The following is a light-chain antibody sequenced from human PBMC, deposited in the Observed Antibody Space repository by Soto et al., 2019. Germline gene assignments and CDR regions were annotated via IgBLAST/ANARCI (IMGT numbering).Light chain of an antibody. CDR3: HQYSSSLWT. CDR2: GAS. CDR1: QSISSSY. V-gene: IGKV3-20*01. J-gene: IGKJ1*01. Sequence: EIVLTQSPGTLSLSPGERATLSCRASQSISSSYLAWYQQKPGQAPRLLVYGASSRPTSIPDRFSGSGSGTDFTLAISRLEPEDFALYYCHQYSSSLWTVGQGTKMEIK.